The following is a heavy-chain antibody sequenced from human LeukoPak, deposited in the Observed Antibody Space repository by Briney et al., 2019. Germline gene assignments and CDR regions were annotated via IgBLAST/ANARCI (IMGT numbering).Heavy chain of an antibody. V-gene: IGHV3-66*01. CDR3: AREIAAAGTSWYFDL. J-gene: IGHJ2*01. D-gene: IGHD6-13*01. CDR2: IYSGGST. Sequence: PGGSLRLSCAASGFTVSSNYMSWVGQAPGKGLEWVSVIYSGGSTYYADSVKGRFTISRDDSKNTLYLQMNSLRAEDTAVYYCAREIAAAGTSWYFDLWGRGTLVTVSS. CDR1: GFTVSSNY.